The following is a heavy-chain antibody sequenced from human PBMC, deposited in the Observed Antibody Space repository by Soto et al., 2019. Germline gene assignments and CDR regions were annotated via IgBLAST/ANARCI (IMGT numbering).Heavy chain of an antibody. D-gene: IGHD3-22*01. V-gene: IGHV4-34*01. Sequence: SETLALTCAVYGGSFSGYYWSWIRQPPGKGLEWIGEINHSGSTNYNPSLKSRVTISEDTSKNQFSLKLSSVTAADTAVYYCARVDYDSSCSFDDCGQGTLVTVSS. CDR2: INHSGST. CDR1: GGSFSGYY. J-gene: IGHJ4*02. CDR3: ARVDYDSSCSFDD.